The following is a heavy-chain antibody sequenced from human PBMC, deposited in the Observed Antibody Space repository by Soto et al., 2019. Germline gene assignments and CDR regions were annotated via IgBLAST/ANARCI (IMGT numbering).Heavy chain of an antibody. J-gene: IGHJ6*02. CDR1: GFTFSSYA. V-gene: IGHV3-23*01. D-gene: IGHD3-22*01. CDR3: AKDTYYYDSSGYWPGGMDV. Sequence: PGESLKISCAASGFTFSSYAMSWVRQAPGKGLEWVSAISGSGGSTYYADSVKGRFTISRDNSKNTLYLQMNSLRAEDTAVYYCAKDTYYYDSSGYWPGGMDVWGQGTTVTVSS. CDR2: ISGSGGST.